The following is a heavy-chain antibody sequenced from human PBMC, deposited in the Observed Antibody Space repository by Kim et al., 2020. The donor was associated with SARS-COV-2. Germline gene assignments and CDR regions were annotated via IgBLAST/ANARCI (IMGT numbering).Heavy chain of an antibody. J-gene: IGHJ4*02. CDR1: GFTFSSYS. CDR2: ISSSSSTI. V-gene: IGHV3-48*04. Sequence: GGSLRLSCAASGFTFSSYSMNWVRQAPGKGREGVSYISSSSSTIYSADSVRGRFTISRDNAKNSLYLQMNSLGAEDTAVYYCARGSPPTDYFDYWGQGTL. CDR3: ARGSPPTDYFDY.